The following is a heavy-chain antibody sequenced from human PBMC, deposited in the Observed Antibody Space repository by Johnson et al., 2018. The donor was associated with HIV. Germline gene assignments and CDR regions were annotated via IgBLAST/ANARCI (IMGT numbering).Heavy chain of an antibody. CDR3: ARVWYVYGSGSLSDAFDI. J-gene: IGHJ3*02. Sequence: VQLVESGGGVVRPGRSLRLSCVVSGFTFSSYGMHWVRQAPGKGLEWVAVIWYDGSIKYYANSVKGRFTISRDNSKNSLHLQMNSLIDEDTAMYYCARVWYVYGSGSLSDAFDIWGQGTMVTVSS. CDR1: GFTFSSYG. V-gene: IGHV3-33*01. D-gene: IGHD3-10*01. CDR2: IWYDGSIK.